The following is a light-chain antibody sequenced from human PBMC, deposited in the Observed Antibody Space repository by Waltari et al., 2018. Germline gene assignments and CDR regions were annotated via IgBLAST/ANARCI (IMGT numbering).Light chain of an antibody. Sequence: QSALTQPASVSGSPGQSITISCTGTSSDVGSYNLVSWYQQYPGKAPKLMIYEGSKRPSGVSNRCSGSKSGNRASLTISGLQAEDEADYYCCSYVGSSSWVFGGGTKLTVL. J-gene: IGLJ3*02. CDR2: EGS. CDR1: SSDVGSYNL. V-gene: IGLV2-23*01. CDR3: CSYVGSSSWV.